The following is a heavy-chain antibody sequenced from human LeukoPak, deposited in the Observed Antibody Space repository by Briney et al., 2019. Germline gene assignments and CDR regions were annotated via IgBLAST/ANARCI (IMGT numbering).Heavy chain of an antibody. D-gene: IGHD3-22*01. CDR1: GGSFSGYY. CDR3: ARVVRYYDSSGYYYYYYMDV. Sequence: SETLSLTCAVYGGSFSGYYWSWIRQPPGKGLEWIGETNHSGSTNYNPSLKSRVTISVDTSKNQFSLKLSSVTAADTAVYYCARVVRYYDSSGYYYYYYMDVWGKGTTVTVSS. J-gene: IGHJ6*03. CDR2: TNHSGST. V-gene: IGHV4-34*01.